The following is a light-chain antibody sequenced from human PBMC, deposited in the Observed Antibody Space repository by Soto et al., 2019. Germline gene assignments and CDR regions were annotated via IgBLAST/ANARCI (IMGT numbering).Light chain of an antibody. J-gene: IGLJ1*01. CDR3: FSHRGGDSHV. V-gene: IGLV2-14*01. CDR2: EVT. Sequence: QSVLTQPASVSGSPGQSITVSCTGTSSDIGGSNYVSWYQHHPGKAPKVIIYEVTTRPSGVSYRFSGSKTGNTASLTISGLQAEDEADYYCFSHRGGDSHVFGTGTKLTVL. CDR1: SSDIGGSNY.